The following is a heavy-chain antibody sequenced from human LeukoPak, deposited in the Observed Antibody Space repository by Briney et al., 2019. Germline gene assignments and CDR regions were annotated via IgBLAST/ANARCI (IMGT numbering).Heavy chain of an antibody. CDR3: ARVGTYYDFWSGYRI. Sequence: QTLSLTCTVSGGSISSGGYYWSWIRQPPGKGLEWIGYIYHSGSTYYNPSLKSRVTISVDRSKNQFSLKLSSVTAADTAVYYCARVGTYYDFWSGYRIWGQGTLVTVSS. CDR2: IYHSGST. V-gene: IGHV4-30-2*01. J-gene: IGHJ4*02. D-gene: IGHD3-3*01. CDR1: GGSISSGGYY.